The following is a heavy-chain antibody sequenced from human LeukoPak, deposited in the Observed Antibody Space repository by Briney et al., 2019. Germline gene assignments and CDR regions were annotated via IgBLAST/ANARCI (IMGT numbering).Heavy chain of an antibody. D-gene: IGHD3-10*01. CDR2: ANQDGTEK. Sequence: GGSLRLSCAASGFTFTTYWMSWIRQLPGKGLEWVANANQDGTEKYYVDSVKGRFTISRDNAKNSLDLQMNSLRVEDTGIYYCVKVAKYYYGSETYYFFEHWGQGTPVTASS. J-gene: IGHJ4*02. CDR1: GFTFTTYW. CDR3: VKVAKYYYGSETYYFFEH. V-gene: IGHV3-7*01.